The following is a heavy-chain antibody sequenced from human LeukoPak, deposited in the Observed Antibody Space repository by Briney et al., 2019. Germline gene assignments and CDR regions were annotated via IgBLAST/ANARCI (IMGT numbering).Heavy chain of an antibody. CDR3: ARGSFGGVIPQDDAFDI. V-gene: IGHV4-61*01. J-gene: IGHJ3*02. CDR2: IYYSGST. D-gene: IGHD3-16*02. Sequence: SETLSLTCTVSGGSVSSGIYYWSWIRQPPGKGLEWIGYIYYSGSTNYNPSLKSRVTISVDTSKNQFSLKLSSVTAADTAVYYCARGSFGGVIPQDDAFDIWGQGTMVTVSS. CDR1: GGSVSSGIYY.